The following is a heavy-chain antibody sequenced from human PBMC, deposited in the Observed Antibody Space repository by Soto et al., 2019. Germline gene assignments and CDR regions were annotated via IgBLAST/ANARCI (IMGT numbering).Heavy chain of an antibody. Sequence: QVQLQESGPGLVKPSQTLSLTCTVSGGSISSGDYYWSWIRQPPGKGLAWIGYIYYSGTTYYNPSLMSRVTIAVDTSKNQYSLKLRSVTAADTAVYYCARQLGQCRTTKCDIWFDPWGQGTLVTVSS. CDR3: ARQLGQCRTTKCDIWFDP. V-gene: IGHV4-30-4*01. CDR1: GGSISSGDYY. CDR2: IYYSGTT. D-gene: IGHD2-2*01. J-gene: IGHJ5*02.